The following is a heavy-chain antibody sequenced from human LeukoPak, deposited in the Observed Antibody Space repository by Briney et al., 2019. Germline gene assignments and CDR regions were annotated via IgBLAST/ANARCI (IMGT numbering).Heavy chain of an antibody. D-gene: IGHD6-13*01. J-gene: IGHJ6*02. CDR2: INTNTGNP. Sequence: ASVKVSCKASGYTYTSYAMNWVRQGPGQGLEWMGWINTNTGNPTYAQGFTGRFVFSLDTSVSTAYLQISSLKAEDTAVYYCARDKGYSSTRRHYYYGMDVWGQGTTVTVSS. V-gene: IGHV7-4-1*02. CDR3: ARDKGYSSTRRHYYYGMDV. CDR1: GYTYTSYA.